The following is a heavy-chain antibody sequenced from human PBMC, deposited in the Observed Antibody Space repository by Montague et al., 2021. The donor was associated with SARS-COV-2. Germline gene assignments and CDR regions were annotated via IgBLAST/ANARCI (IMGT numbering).Heavy chain of an antibody. V-gene: IGHV4-59*01. CDR1: RGSISTYY. Sequence: SETLSLTCTVSRGSISTYYWSWIRQPPGRGPEWIGYVYNSGTAIYNPSLHGRVTISVDTSKSQFSLQLSSVSAADTAIYYCVRGAIRGPYNWFDPWGQGTLVAVSS. CDR2: VYNSGTA. CDR3: VRGAIRGPYNWFDP. D-gene: IGHD3-3*01. J-gene: IGHJ5*02.